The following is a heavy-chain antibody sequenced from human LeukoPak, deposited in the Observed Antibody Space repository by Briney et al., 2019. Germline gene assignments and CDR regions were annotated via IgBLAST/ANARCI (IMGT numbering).Heavy chain of an antibody. CDR3: ARGGYIYGTDY. D-gene: IGHD5-18*01. CDR1: GLTFSSYW. J-gene: IGHJ4*02. V-gene: IGHV3-7*04. Sequence: GGSLRLSCAASGLTFSSYWMSWVRQAPGKGLEWVANIKEDGSEKNYVDSVKGRFTISRDNAKNSLYLQMNSLRAEDTAVYYCARGGYIYGTDYWGQGTLVTVSS. CDR2: IKEDGSEK.